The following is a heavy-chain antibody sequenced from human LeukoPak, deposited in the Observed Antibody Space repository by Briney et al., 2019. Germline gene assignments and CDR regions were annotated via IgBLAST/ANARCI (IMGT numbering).Heavy chain of an antibody. D-gene: IGHD6-19*01. CDR1: GFTLNTYW. V-gene: IGHV3-7*03. J-gene: IGHJ4*02. CDR2: MNQDGSTK. Sequence: AGGSLRLSCVASGFTLNTYWMNWVRQAPGKGLEWVANMNQDGSTKQYVDSVKGRFTISRDNAKNSLHLQMNSLRAEDTAVYYCTREYSSGWYDYWGQGTLVTVSS. CDR3: TREYSSGWYDY.